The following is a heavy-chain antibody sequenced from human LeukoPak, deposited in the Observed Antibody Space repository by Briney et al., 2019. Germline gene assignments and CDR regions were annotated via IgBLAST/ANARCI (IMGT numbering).Heavy chain of an antibody. CDR1: GFTFSAYG. CDR3: ARDTAFRGTYYGMDV. Sequence: GGSLRLSRAATGFTFSAYGMHWVRQAPGKGVEWVAVISYDGSNKYYADSVKCRFTISRDNSKNTLYLQMSSLRVEDTAVYFCARDTAFRGTYYGMDVWGQGTTVTVSS. V-gene: IGHV3-33*01. J-gene: IGHJ6*02. CDR2: ISYDGSNK. D-gene: IGHD3-10*01.